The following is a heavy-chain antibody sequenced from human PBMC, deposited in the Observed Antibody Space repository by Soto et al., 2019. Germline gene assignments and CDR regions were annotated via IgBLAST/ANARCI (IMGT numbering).Heavy chain of an antibody. CDR3: ARDGLQGSGFDWDNYYSMDV. V-gene: IGHV3-48*03. CDR2: ISNSGNSI. Sequence: GGSLRLSCAASKFTFTTYGMNWVRQAQGKGLEWVSYISNSGNSIYYSDSVKGLFTISRDNAKNSRCLQMKSLRAEDTAVYYCARDGLQGSGFDWDNYYSMDVWGQETTVTISS. J-gene: IGHJ6*02. CDR1: KFTFTTYG. D-gene: IGHD5-12*01.